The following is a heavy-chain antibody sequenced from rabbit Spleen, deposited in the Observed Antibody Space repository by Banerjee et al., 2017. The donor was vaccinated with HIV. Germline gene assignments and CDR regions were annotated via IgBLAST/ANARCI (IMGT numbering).Heavy chain of an antibody. CDR1: GVSFSSSSY. V-gene: IGHV1S40*01. CDR3: ARDTSSSFSSYGMDL. D-gene: IGHD1-1*01. J-gene: IGHJ6*01. CDR2: IDIGSSGFT. Sequence: EESGGGLVKPGASLTLTCTASGVSFSSSSYMCWVRQAPGKGLEWIACIDIGSSGFTYFATWAEGRFTISKTSSTTVTLQMTRLTAADTATYFCARDTSSSFSSYGMDLCGPGTLVTVS.